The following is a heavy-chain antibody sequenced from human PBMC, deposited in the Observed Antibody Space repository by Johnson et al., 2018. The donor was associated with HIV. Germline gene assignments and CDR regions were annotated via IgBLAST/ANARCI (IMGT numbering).Heavy chain of an antibody. D-gene: IGHD3-22*01. J-gene: IGHJ3*02. CDR2: ISYDGGNK. CDR1: GFTFNTYT. Sequence: QVQLVESGGGVVQPGRSLRLFCAVSGFTFNTYTMHWVRQAPGKGLEWVAVISYDGGNKYYADSVKGRFTISRDTSKNTLYLQMHSLRAEDTAVYYCARHYYDSSGNHDAFDIWGQGTMVTVSS. CDR3: ARHYYDSSGNHDAFDI. V-gene: IGHV3-30*03.